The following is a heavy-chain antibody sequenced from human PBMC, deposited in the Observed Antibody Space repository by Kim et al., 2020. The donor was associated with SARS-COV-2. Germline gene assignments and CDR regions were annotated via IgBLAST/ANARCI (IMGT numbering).Heavy chain of an antibody. CDR2: IYYSGST. Sequence: SETLSLTCTVSGGSISSGGYYWSWIRQHPGKGLEWIGYIYYSGSTYYNPSLKSRVTISVDTSKNQFSLKLSSVTAADTAVYYCARDNYPDGYYYFDYWGQGTLVTVSS. D-gene: IGHD5-12*01. CDR1: GGSISSGGYY. CDR3: ARDNYPDGYYYFDY. V-gene: IGHV4-31*03. J-gene: IGHJ4*02.